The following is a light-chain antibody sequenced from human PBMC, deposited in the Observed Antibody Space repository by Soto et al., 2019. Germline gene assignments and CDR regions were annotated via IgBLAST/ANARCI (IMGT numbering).Light chain of an antibody. V-gene: IGLV2-14*03. CDR3: SSYTISSPVV. J-gene: IGLJ2*01. CDR1: SSDVGAYKY. Sequence: QSALTQPASVSGSPGQSITISCTGTSSDVGAYKYVSWYQQHPGKAPKLMIYDVSNRPSGVSNRFSGSKSGNTASLTISGLQAEDEADYYCSSYTISSPVVFGGGTQLTVL. CDR2: DVS.